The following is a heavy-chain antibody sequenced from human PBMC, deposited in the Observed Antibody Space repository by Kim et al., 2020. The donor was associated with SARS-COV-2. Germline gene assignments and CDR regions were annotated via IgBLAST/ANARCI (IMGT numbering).Heavy chain of an antibody. J-gene: IGHJ4*02. CDR3: ASPGHGSGENCYLDY. CDR1: GYSFTTYW. V-gene: IGHV5-10-1*01. CDR2: IDPGDSYT. Sequence: GESLKISCKGSGYSFTTYWINWVRQMPGKGLEWMGKIDPGDSYTIYSPSFQGHVTISTDTSIATAYLQWSSLKATDSAMYYCASPGHGSGENCYLDYWGQ. D-gene: IGHD2-15*01.